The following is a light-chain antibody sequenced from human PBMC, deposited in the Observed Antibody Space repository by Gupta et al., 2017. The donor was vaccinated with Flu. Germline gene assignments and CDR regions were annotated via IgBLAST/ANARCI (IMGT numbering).Light chain of an antibody. CDR1: NIGAHYD. J-gene: IGLJ2*01. CDR3: QSFDSNLGDWGV. V-gene: IGLV1-40*01. Sequence: NIGAHYDVSWYQQVPGTAPKLLIYGNNIRPSGVPDRFSGSKSGTSASLAITGLQAEDEADYYCQSFDSNLGDWGVFGGGTKLTVL. CDR2: GNN.